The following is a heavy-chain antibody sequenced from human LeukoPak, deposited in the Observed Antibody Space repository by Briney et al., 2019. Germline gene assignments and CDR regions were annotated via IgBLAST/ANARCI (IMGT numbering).Heavy chain of an antibody. D-gene: IGHD6-13*01. V-gene: IGHV4-30-4*08. J-gene: IGHJ5*02. CDR2: IYYSGST. CDR1: GGSISSGDYY. Sequence: PSQTLSLTCTVSGGSISSGDYYWSWIPHPPGKGLEWIGYIYYSGSTYYNPSLNSRLTISVDTSKNQFSLKLSSVTAADTAVYFCARAGGEFWYSRAPRRGWFDPWGQGTLVTVSS. CDR3: ARAGGEFWYSRAPRRGWFDP.